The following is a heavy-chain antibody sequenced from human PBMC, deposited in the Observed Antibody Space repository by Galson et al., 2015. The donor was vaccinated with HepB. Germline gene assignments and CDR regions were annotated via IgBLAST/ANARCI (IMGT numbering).Heavy chain of an antibody. V-gene: IGHV3-30*18. J-gene: IGHJ4*02. Sequence: SLRLSCAASGFTFSNHGMHWVRQAPGKGLEWVTVVSSAGNTQVYADSVKGRFTISRDNSRNTVLLQMNSLRAEDTAIYYCAKMQGFFDYWGQGTLVTVSS. CDR3: AKMQGFFDY. CDR1: GFTFSNHG. CDR2: VSSAGNTQ.